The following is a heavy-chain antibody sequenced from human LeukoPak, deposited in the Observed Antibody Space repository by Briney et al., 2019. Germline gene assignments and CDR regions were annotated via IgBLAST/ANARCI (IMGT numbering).Heavy chain of an antibody. J-gene: IGHJ5*02. D-gene: IGHD6-13*01. CDR1: GGSISSSSYY. V-gene: IGHV4-39*07. Sequence: SETLSLTCTVSGGSISSSSYYWGWIRQPPGKGLEWIGSIYYSGSTYYNPSLKSRVTISVDTSKNQFSLKLSSVTAADTAVYYCARDRYSSSRYSVDWFDPWGQGTLVTVSS. CDR2: IYYSGST. CDR3: ARDRYSSSRYSVDWFDP.